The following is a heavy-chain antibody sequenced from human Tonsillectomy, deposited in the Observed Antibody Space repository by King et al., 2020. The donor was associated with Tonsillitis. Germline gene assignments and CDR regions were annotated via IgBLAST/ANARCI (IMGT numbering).Heavy chain of an antibody. CDR1: GFTFSSYR. V-gene: IGHV3-74*01. CDR3: AREDTTMVTIDY. Sequence: VQLVQSGGGLVHPGGSLRLSCAASGFTFSSYRMHWVRQAPGKGLVWVSRINSDGSSTSYADSVKGRFTISRDNAKNTLYLQMNSLRAEDTAVYYCAREDTTMVTIDYWGQGNLVTVSS. J-gene: IGHJ4*02. D-gene: IGHD5-18*01. CDR2: INSDGSST.